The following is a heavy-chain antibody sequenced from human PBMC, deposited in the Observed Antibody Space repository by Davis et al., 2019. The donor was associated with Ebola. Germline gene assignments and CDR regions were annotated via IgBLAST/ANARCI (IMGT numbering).Heavy chain of an antibody. CDR3: ARIRRNYGDYLNDAFDI. CDR1: GGSITSHY. J-gene: IGHJ3*02. V-gene: IGHV4-59*11. D-gene: IGHD4-17*01. CDR2: IYYSGNT. Sequence: PSETLSLTCTVSGGSITSHYWSWIRQPPGKGLEYIGYIYYSGNTNYNPSLKSRVTISIDTSKKQFSLKLSSVTAADTAVYYCARIRRNYGDYLNDAFDIWGQGTMVTVSS.